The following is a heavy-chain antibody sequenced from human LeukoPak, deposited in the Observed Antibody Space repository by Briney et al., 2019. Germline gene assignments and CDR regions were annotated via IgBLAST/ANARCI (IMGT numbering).Heavy chain of an antibody. CDR2: VYYSGST. CDR1: GGSINYFY. CDR3: VRGLKAFET. V-gene: IGHV4-59*01. J-gene: IGHJ5*02. Sequence: PSETLSLTCTVSGGSINYFYWSWIRQPPGKGLEWIGYVYYSGSTNYSPSLKSRVIMSADTSTNQLSLKLSSVTAADTAVYYCVRGLKAFETWGQGALVTVSS. D-gene: IGHD3-16*01.